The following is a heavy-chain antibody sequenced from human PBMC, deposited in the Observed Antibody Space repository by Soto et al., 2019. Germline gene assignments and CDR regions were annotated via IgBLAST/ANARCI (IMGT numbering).Heavy chain of an antibody. J-gene: IGHJ4*02. V-gene: IGHV1-69*01. Sequence: QVQLVQSGAEVKKPGSSVKVSCKASGGTFSSYAISWVRQAPGQGLEWMGGIIPIFGTANYAQKFQGRVTITADESTSTAYMELSSLRSEDTAVYYCARDLDYDYVWGSYRYTGRGQGTLVTVSS. CDR1: GGTFSSYA. D-gene: IGHD3-16*02. CDR2: IIPIFGTA. CDR3: ARDLDYDYVWGSYRYTG.